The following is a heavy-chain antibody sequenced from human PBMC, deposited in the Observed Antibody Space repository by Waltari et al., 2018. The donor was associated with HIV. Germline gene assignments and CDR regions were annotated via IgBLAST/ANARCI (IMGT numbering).Heavy chain of an antibody. D-gene: IGHD6-19*01. CDR2: ISSSSSYI. V-gene: IGHV3-21*01. CDR1: GFTFSSYS. J-gene: IGHJ4*02. Sequence: EVQLVESGGGLVKRGGSLRLSCAASGFTFSSYSMTWVRQAPGKGREGVSSISSSSSYIYYADAVKGRFTISRDNAKNSLYLQMNSLRAEDTAVYDCARDDAVTGYWGQGTLVTVSS. CDR3: ARDDAVTGY.